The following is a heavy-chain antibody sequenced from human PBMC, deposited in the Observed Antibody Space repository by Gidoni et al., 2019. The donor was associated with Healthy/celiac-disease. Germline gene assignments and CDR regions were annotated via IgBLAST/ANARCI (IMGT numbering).Heavy chain of an antibody. D-gene: IGHD2-15*01. CDR3: ARGCGCSCGIGAFDI. J-gene: IGHJ3*02. CDR2: SYTIGST. Sequence: QVQLQESGPGLVKPSQTLCLPCTGFGGSISSGSYYWSWTRQPAGKGLEWFGRSYTIGSTNYNPSLKSRVTIAVDTSKNQFSLKLSSVTAADTAVYYCARGCGCSCGIGAFDIWGQGTMVTVSS. CDR1: GGSISSGSYY. V-gene: IGHV4-61*02.